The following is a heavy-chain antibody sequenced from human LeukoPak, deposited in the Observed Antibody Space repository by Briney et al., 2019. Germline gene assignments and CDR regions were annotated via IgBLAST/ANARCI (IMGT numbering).Heavy chain of an antibody. V-gene: IGHV1-3*01. J-gene: IGHJ4*02. Sequence: ASVKVSCKASGGTFSSYAISWVRQAPGQGLEWMGWINAGNGNTKYSQKFQGRVTITRDTSASTAYMELSSLRSEDTAVYYCARAGITIFGVVTAFDYWGQGTLVTVSS. CDR1: GGTFSSYA. D-gene: IGHD3-3*01. CDR2: INAGNGNT. CDR3: ARAGITIFGVVTAFDY.